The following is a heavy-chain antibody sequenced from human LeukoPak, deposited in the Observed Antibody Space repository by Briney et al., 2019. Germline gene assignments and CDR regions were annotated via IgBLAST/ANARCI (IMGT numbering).Heavy chain of an antibody. D-gene: IGHD3-10*01. V-gene: IGHV3-21*01. CDR3: ARDSYGSGSYYRIDY. Sequence: GGSLRLSCAASGFTFSSYSMNWVRQAPGKGLEWVSSISSSSSYIYYADSVKGRFTISRDNAENSLYLQMNSPRAEDTAVYYCARDSYGSGSYYRIDYWGQGTLVTVSS. J-gene: IGHJ4*02. CDR1: GFTFSSYS. CDR2: ISSSSSYI.